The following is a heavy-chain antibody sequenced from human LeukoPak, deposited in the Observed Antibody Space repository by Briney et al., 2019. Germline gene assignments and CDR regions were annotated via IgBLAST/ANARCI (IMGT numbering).Heavy chain of an antibody. CDR2: ISSSSSYI. CDR3: AIRDYGGDPVFDY. J-gene: IGHJ4*02. Sequence: PGGSLRLSCAASGFTLSSYSMKWVRQAPGKGLEWVSSISSSSSYIYYADSVKGRFTISRDNAKNSLYLQMNSLGAEDRAVYYCAIRDYGGDPVFDYWGQGTLVTVSS. D-gene: IGHD4-23*01. V-gene: IGHV3-21*01. CDR1: GFTLSSYS.